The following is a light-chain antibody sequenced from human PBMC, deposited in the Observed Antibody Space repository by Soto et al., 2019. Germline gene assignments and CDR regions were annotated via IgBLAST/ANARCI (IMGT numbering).Light chain of an antibody. CDR1: SSDVGGYKY. CDR3: NSYTSSSTLV. J-gene: IGLJ1*01. CDR2: EVS. Sequence: QSVLTQPASVSGSPGQSITISCTGTSSDVGGYKYASWYQQHPGKAPKLMIYEVSNRPSGVSNRFSGSKSGNTASLTISGLQADDEADYYCNSYTSSSTLVFGTGTKVTVL. V-gene: IGLV2-14*01.